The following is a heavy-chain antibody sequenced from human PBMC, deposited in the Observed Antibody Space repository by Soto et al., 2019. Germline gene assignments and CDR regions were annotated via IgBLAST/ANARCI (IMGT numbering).Heavy chain of an antibody. Sequence: QSQTLSLTCAVYGGSFSGYYWSWIRQPPGKGLEWIGEINHSGSTNYNPSLKSRVTISVDTSKNQFSLKLSSVTAADTAVYYCARWDPANDYGGNSGMGGFDPWGQGTLVTVSS. CDR2: INHSGST. J-gene: IGHJ5*02. CDR3: ARWDPANDYGGNSGMGGFDP. CDR1: GGSFSGYY. V-gene: IGHV4-34*01. D-gene: IGHD4-17*01.